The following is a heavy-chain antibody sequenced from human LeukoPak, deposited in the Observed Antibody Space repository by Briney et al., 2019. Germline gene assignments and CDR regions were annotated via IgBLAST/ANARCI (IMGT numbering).Heavy chain of an antibody. CDR2: ISSNGGST. CDR3: ARSAAHPYYFDY. Sequence: RGSLRLSCAASGFTFSSYAMHWVRQAPGKGLEYVSAISSNGGSTYYANSVKGRFTISRDNSKNTLYLQMGSLRAEDMAVYYCARSAAHPYYFDYWGQGTLVTVSS. D-gene: IGHD6-6*01. V-gene: IGHV3-64*01. J-gene: IGHJ4*02. CDR1: GFTFSSYA.